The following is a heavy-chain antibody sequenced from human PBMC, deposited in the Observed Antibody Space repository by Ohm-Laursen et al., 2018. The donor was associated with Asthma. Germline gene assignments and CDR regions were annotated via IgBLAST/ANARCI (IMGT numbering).Heavy chain of an antibody. D-gene: IGHD4-17*01. Sequence: SLRLSCAASGYTFSRYSIHWVRQVPGKGLEWVASISTASTFIYYADSVWGRFTTSRDNAKNSVYLQTNSLRAEDTAVYYCAKDPHDYGGFYYFDYWGQGTLVTVSS. V-gene: IGHV3-21*04. CDR3: AKDPHDYGGFYYFDY. J-gene: IGHJ4*02. CDR2: ISTASTFI. CDR1: GYTFSRYS.